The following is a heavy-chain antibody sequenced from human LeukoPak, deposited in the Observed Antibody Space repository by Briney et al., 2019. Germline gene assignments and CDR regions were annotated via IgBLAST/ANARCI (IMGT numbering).Heavy chain of an antibody. CDR2: INPNSDGT. CDR3: ARGYCSSTSCYFLHYYYYGMDV. V-gene: IGHV1-2*02. D-gene: IGHD2-2*01. CDR1: GYTFTGYY. J-gene: IGHJ6*02. Sequence: ASVKVSCKASGYTFTGYYMHWVRQAPGQGLEWMGWINPNSDGTNYAQKFQGRVTMTRDTSISTAYMELSRLRSDDTAVYYCARGYCSSTSCYFLHYYYYGMDVWGQGTTVTVSS.